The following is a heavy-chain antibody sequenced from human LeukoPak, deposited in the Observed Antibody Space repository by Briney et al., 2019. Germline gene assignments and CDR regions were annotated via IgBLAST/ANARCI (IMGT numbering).Heavy chain of an antibody. D-gene: IGHD3-10*01. V-gene: IGHV3-74*01. J-gene: IGHJ4*02. CDR1: GFTFSSYW. CDR3: AREEFKGFDY. Sequence: GGSLRLSCAASGFTFSSYWMHWVRQVPGKGLVWVSRIKSDGTTTNYADSVKGRFTISRDNAKNTLYLQMNSLRAEDTAVYYCAREEFKGFDYWGQGNLATVSS. CDR2: IKSDGTTT.